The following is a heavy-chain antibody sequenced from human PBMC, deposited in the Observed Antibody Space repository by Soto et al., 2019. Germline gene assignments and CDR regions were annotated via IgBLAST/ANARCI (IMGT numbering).Heavy chain of an antibody. V-gene: IGHV3-30-3*01. J-gene: IGHJ6*02. CDR3: ARDLRGDCGYSSGWYPSACHYYGMDV. CDR2: ISYDGSNK. D-gene: IGHD6-19*01. Sequence: GALRLSCAASGFTFSSYAMHWVRQAPGKGLEWVAVISYDGSNKYYADSVKGRFTISRDNSKNTLYPQMNSLRAEDTAVYYCARDLRGDCGYSSGWYPSACHYYGMDVWGQGTTVTVSS. CDR1: GFTFSSYA.